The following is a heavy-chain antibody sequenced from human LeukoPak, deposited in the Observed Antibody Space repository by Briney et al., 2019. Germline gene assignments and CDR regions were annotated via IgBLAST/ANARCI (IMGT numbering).Heavy chain of an antibody. CDR1: GLIFSNFA. Sequence: GGSLRLSCEASGLIFSNFAMSWVRQDLGKGLEWVSATSGSGGSTYYADSVKGRFTISRDNSKNTLYLQMNSLRAEDTAVYYCAKGPASGSPPYWGQGTLVTVSS. CDR3: AKGPASGSPPY. D-gene: IGHD1-26*01. V-gene: IGHV3-23*01. CDR2: TSGSGGST. J-gene: IGHJ4*02.